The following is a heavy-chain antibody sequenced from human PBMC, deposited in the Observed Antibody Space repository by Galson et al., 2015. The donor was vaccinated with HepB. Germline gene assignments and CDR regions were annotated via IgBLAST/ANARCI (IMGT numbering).Heavy chain of an antibody. D-gene: IGHD1-26*01. CDR1: GFTFSSYA. CDR2: ISYDGSNK. CDR3: ARDLRGGELPGY. Sequence: SLRLSCAASGFTFSSYAMHWVRQAPGKGLEWVAVISYDGSNKYYADSVKGRFTISRDNSKNTLYLQMNSLRAEDTAVYYCARDLRGGELPGYWGQGTLVTVSS. V-gene: IGHV3-30-3*01. J-gene: IGHJ4*02.